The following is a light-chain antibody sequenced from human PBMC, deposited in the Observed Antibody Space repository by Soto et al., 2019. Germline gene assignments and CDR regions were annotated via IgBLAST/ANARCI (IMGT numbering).Light chain of an antibody. CDR2: EAT. CDR3: CSYAGSSTFV. V-gene: IGLV2-23*01. J-gene: IGLJ1*01. Sequence: QSVLTQPASVSGSPVQSIAISCTGTSSDVGTYNLVSWYQQHPGKAPKLMIYEATKRPSGISDRFSGSKSGNTASLTISGLQAEDEADYFCCSYAGSSTFVFGTGTKVTI. CDR1: SSDVGTYNL.